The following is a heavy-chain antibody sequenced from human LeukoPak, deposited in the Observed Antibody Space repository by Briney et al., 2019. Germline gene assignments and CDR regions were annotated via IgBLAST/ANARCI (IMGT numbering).Heavy chain of an antibody. V-gene: IGHV1-3*04. D-gene: IGHD1-26*01. CDR3: ARLSGGTGDTLSAFDI. J-gene: IGHJ3*02. Sequence: GASVKVSCKASGYILTDYSIHWVRQAPGQGLEWMGWINTGQGNTKHSEKFQGRATITRDTSASTAYMELTSLRSEDTAMYYCARLSGGTGDTLSAFDIWGQGTMVTVSS. CDR2: INTGQGNT. CDR1: GYILTDYS.